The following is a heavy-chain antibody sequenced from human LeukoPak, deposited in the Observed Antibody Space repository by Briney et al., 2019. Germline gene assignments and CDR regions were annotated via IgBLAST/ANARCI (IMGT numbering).Heavy chain of an antibody. V-gene: IGHV3-30*18. Sequence: GGSLRLSCAASGFTFSSYGMHWVRQAPGKGLEWVAVISYDGSNKYYADSAKGRFTISRDNSKNTLYLQMNSLRAEDTAVYYCAKDSRYTVTTYLYYYYGMDVWGQGTTVTVSS. D-gene: IGHD4-17*01. CDR1: GFTFSSYG. CDR3: AKDSRYTVTTYLYYYYGMDV. CDR2: ISYDGSNK. J-gene: IGHJ6*02.